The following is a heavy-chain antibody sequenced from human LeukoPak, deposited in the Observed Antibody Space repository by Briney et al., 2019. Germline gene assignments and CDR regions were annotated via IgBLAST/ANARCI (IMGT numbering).Heavy chain of an antibody. D-gene: IGHD6-13*01. CDR3: ARRDRGSWHFDY. J-gene: IGHJ4*02. Sequence: GRSLRLSCAASGFTFSSYAMNWVRQAPGKGLEWVSSITGGGDTTHYAASVQGRFTISRDNSKNTLYLQMNSLRAEDTAVYHCARRDRGSWHFDYWGQGTLVTVSS. V-gene: IGHV3-23*01. CDR1: GFTFSSYA. CDR2: ITGGGDTT.